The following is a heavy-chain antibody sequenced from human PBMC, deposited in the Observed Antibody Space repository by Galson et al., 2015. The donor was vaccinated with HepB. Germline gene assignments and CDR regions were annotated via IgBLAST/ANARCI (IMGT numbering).Heavy chain of an antibody. CDR3: ARHASILPGYYGGFDF. V-gene: IGHV7-4-1*02. Sequence: SLKVSCKASGYTLTSYPINWVRQAPGQGIEWMGWIDTPTGNPTSAQGVTGRFVFSLDTSISTAYLQINRLKPAVTGVYYCARHASILPGYYGGFDFWGQGTLVPVSS. D-gene: IGHD3-9*01. CDR2: IDTPTGNP. CDR1: GYTLTSYP. J-gene: IGHJ4*02.